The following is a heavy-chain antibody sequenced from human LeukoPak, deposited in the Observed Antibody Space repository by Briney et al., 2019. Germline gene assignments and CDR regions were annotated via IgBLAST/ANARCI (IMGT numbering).Heavy chain of an antibody. CDR3: ARGLEPLAVNTLAY. CDR1: GHTVITND. CDR2: LS. V-gene: IGHV3-53*01. J-gene: IGHJ4*02. Sequence: GGSLRLSCAASGHTVITNDMSWVRQAPGKGLEWVSVLSDSVQGRFTISRDNSLYLEMNSLSPDGTAVYYCARGLEPLAVNTLAYWGQGTLVTVSS. D-gene: IGHD1-14*01.